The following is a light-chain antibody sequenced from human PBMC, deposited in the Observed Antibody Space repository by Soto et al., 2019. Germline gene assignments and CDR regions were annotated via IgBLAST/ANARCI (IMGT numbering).Light chain of an antibody. Sequence: ELVLTQSPATLSLSPGERATLSFRASQRINTNYLAWYQQKPGQAPRLLISGASIRATATPDRFSGSGSGTDFTLTISRLEPEDFAVYYCQQYGSSGTFGQGTKVDIK. V-gene: IGKV3-20*01. CDR1: QRINTNY. J-gene: IGKJ1*01. CDR3: QQYGSSGT. CDR2: GAS.